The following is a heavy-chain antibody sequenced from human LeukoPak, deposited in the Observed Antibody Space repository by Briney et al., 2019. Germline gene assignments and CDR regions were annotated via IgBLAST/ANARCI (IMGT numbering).Heavy chain of an antibody. CDR1: GFKLRSYN. J-gene: IGHJ4*02. V-gene: IGHV3-21*06. CDR2: ISRSSSDI. Sequence: GGSLRLSCGASGFKLRSYNMNLVRQAPGKGLELVSCISRSSSDIYYADSVKGRFAISRDNAKNSLFLQMNTLKAEDTAVYYCARDRSTANGHCAGDNCYAELGRGQGTLVTVSS. CDR3: ARDRSTANGHCAGDNCYAELG. D-gene: IGHD2-21*02.